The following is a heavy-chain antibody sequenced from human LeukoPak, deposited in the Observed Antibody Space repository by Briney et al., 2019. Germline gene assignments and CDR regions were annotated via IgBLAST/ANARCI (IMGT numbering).Heavy chain of an antibody. J-gene: IGHJ6*03. CDR3: AKGCGWEASYYYYYMDV. CDR1: GFTFSSYG. Sequence: GGSLRLSCAASGFTFSSYGMHWVRQAPGKGLEWVAFIRYDGSNKYYADSVKGRFTISRDNSRNTLYLQMKSLRTEDTAVYYCAKGCGWEASYYYYYMDVWGKGTTVTISS. D-gene: IGHD1-26*01. V-gene: IGHV3-30*02. CDR2: IRYDGSNK.